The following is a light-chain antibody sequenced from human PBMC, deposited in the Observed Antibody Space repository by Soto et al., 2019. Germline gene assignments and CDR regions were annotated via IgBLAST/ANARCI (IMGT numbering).Light chain of an antibody. CDR3: QQFNSYSRGA. CDR1: QIISSW. V-gene: IGKV1-5*01. J-gene: IGKJ1*01. CDR2: DAS. Sequence: DIQLTQSPSTLSAPVGDRVTITLRASQIISSWLAWYQQKPGKAPKLLVYDASSLESGVPSRFSGSGSGTEFTLTVSSLQPDDFATYYCQQFNSYSRGAFGEGTKVDIK.